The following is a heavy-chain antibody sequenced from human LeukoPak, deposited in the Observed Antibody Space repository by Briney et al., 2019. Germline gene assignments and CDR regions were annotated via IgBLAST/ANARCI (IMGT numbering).Heavy chain of an antibody. CDR1: GYTFTGYY. CDR3: AAGNDYDFWSGYYRGRNWFDP. J-gene: IGHJ5*02. Sequence: GASVKVSCKASGYTFTGYYMHWVRQAPGQGLEWMGWINPNSGGTNYAQKFQGRVTMTRDTSISTAYMELSRLRSDDTAVYYCAAGNDYDFWSGYYRGRNWFDPWGQGTLVTVSS. D-gene: IGHD3-3*01. CDR2: INPNSGGT. V-gene: IGHV1-2*02.